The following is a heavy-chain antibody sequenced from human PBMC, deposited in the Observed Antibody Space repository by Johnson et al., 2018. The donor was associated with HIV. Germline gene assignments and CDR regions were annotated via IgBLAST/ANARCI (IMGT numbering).Heavy chain of an antibody. CDR2: INWNGCST. Sequence: VQLVESGGGVVRPGGSLRLSCAASGFTFDDYGMSWVRQAPGKGLEWVSGINWNGCSTGYADSVKGRFTISRDNSKNTLYLQMNSLRAEDTAVYYCAKPPSMGADAFDIWGQGTMVTVSS. V-gene: IGHV3-20*04. CDR1: GFTFDDYG. CDR3: AKPPSMGADAFDI. J-gene: IGHJ3*02. D-gene: IGHD3-16*01.